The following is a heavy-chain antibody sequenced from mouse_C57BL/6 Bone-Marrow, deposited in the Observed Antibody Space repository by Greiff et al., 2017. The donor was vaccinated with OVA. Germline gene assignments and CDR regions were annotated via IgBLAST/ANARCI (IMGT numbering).Heavy chain of an antibody. Sequence: QVQLQQSGAELVRPGTSVKMSCKASGYTFTNYWIGWAKQRPGHGLEWIGDIYPGGGYTNYNEKFKGKATLTADKSSSTAYMQFSSLTSEDSAIYYCAREGYSNDYALDYWGRGTSVTVSS. D-gene: IGHD2-5*01. CDR3: AREGYSNDYALDY. V-gene: IGHV1-63*01. CDR1: GYTFTNYW. J-gene: IGHJ4*01. CDR2: IYPGGGYT.